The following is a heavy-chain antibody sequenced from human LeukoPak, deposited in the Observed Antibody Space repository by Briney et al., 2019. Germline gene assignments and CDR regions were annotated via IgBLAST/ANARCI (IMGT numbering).Heavy chain of an antibody. CDR3: AKDRYGSGSYYYTPHFDY. D-gene: IGHD3-10*01. CDR1: GFTFSSYG. Sequence: PGRSLRLSCAASGFTFSSYGMHWVRQAPGKGLEGVAVIAYDGSNKYYADSVKGRFTISRDNSKNTLYLQMNSLRAEDTAVYYCAKDRYGSGSYYYTPHFDYWGQGTLVTVSS. CDR2: IAYDGSNK. V-gene: IGHV3-30*18. J-gene: IGHJ4*02.